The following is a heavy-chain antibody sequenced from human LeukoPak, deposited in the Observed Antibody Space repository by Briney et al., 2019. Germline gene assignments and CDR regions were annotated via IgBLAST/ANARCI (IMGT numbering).Heavy chain of an antibody. D-gene: IGHD2-15*01. CDR2: INHRGST. J-gene: IGHJ4*02. Sequence: PSETLSLTCAVYGGSFSGYYWSWNRQPPGKGLEWIGEINHRGSTNYNPSLKSRVTVSLDTSKNQFSLKLSSVTAADTAVYYCARAPGAALDWGQGTLVTVSS. CDR1: GGSFSGYY. V-gene: IGHV4-34*01. CDR3: ARAPGAALD.